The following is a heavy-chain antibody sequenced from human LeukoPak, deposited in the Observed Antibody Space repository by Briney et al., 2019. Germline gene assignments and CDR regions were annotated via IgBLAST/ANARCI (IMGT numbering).Heavy chain of an antibody. J-gene: IGHJ4*02. CDR3: AREPIDGDCQFDY. V-gene: IGHV3-33*01. CDR2: ISNNGGYK. D-gene: IGHD2-21*02. Sequence: GGSLRLSCAASGFTVNSNYWSWVRQAPGKGLEWVAVISNNGGYKHYTDSVKGRFTISRDDSKSTVYLQMNSLRAEDAALYYCAREPIDGDCQFDYWGQGTLVTVSS. CDR1: GFTVNSNY.